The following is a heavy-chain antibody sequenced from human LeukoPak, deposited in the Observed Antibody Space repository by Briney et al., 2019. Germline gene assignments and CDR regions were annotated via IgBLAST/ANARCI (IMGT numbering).Heavy chain of an antibody. J-gene: IGHJ5*02. CDR1: GYTFTGYY. Sequence: ASVKVSCKASGYTFTGYYMHWVRQAPGQGLEWMGWINPNSGGTNYAQKFQGRVTMTRDTSISTAYMELSRLRSDDTAVYYCARSGGIRRVKYNWFDPSGQGTLVTVSS. D-gene: IGHD2-15*01. CDR2: INPNSGGT. CDR3: ARSGGIRRVKYNWFDP. V-gene: IGHV1-2*02.